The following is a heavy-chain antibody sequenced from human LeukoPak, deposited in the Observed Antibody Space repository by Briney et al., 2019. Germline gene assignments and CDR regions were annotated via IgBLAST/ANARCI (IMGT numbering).Heavy chain of an antibody. CDR3: ARDVFGVTLGRFDP. V-gene: IGHV4-31*03. J-gene: IGHJ5*02. CDR1: GGSISSGGYY. D-gene: IGHD3-3*01. CDR2: IYYSGST. Sequence: PSQTLSLTCTVSGGSISSGGYYWSWIRQHPGKGLEWIGYIYYSGSTYYNPSLKSRVTISADTSKNQFSLKLTSVTAADTAVYYCARDVFGVTLGRFDPWGQGTLVTVSS.